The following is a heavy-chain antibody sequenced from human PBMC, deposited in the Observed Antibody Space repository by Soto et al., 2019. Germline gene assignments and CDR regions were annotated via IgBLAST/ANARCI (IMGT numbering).Heavy chain of an antibody. CDR2: ISTYNGDT. CDR3: ARLFCSSSSCDPWSDP. V-gene: IGHV1-18*01. CDR1: GYTFTIFG. J-gene: IGHJ5*02. D-gene: IGHD2-2*01. Sequence: QVQLIQSGAEVKKPGASVKVSCNASGYTFTIFGISWVRQAPGQGLEWMGWISTYNGDTKYTQQLQGRVTMTTDTSTSTAYMELRSLTSDDTAVYYCARLFCSSSSCDPWSDPWGQGTLVTVSS.